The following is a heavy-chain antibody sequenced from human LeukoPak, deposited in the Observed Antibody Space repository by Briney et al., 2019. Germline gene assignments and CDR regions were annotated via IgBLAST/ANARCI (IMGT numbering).Heavy chain of an antibody. Sequence: GGSLRLSCAASGFTFSSNCMHWVRQGPGKGLVWVSRINSDGGGTSYADSVKGRFTISRDNAKDTLYLQVNSLRAEDTAVYYCARAGEGLLTYSFDIWGQGTMVTVSS. V-gene: IGHV3-74*01. D-gene: IGHD1-26*01. J-gene: IGHJ3*02. CDR2: INSDGGGT. CDR3: ARAGEGLLTYSFDI. CDR1: GFTFSSNC.